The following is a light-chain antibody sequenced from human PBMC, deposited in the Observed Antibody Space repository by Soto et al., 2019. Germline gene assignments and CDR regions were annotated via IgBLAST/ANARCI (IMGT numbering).Light chain of an antibody. CDR2: AAS. CDR1: HSFSIY. Sequence: DIQMTQSPSYLSASVGDRVTITCRTSHSFSIYLNWYQQKPGKAPKLLIYAASSLGSGVPSRFSGSGLGTDFTLIISSLQPEDIATYYCQQSYSTPWTFGQGTKVEIK. V-gene: IGKV1-39*01. J-gene: IGKJ1*01. CDR3: QQSYSTPWT.